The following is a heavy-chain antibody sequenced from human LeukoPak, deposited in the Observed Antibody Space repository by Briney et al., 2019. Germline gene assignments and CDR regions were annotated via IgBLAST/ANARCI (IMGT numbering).Heavy chain of an antibody. Sequence: SETLSLTCTVSGGSISSYYWSWIRQPPGKGLEWIGYIYYSGSTNYNPSLKSRVTISVDTSKNQFSLKLSSVTAADTAVYYCARYYYDSSGYLRGYFDYWGQGTLVTVSS. D-gene: IGHD3-22*01. CDR1: GGSISSYY. J-gene: IGHJ4*02. CDR2: IYYSGST. CDR3: ARYYYDSSGYLRGYFDY. V-gene: IGHV4-59*01.